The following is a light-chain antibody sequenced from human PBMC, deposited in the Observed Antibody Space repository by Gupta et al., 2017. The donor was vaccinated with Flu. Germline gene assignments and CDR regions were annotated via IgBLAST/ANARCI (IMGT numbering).Light chain of an antibody. V-gene: IGKV3-15*01. Sequence: ERATLSCRASESVSSNLAWYQQKPGQAPRLLIYGASSRATTIPARFSGSGSGTEFNLTISRLQSEDFAVYYCQQYSHWPPFTFGQGTRLVIK. CDR2: GAS. CDR1: ESVSSN. CDR3: QQYSHWPPFT. J-gene: IGKJ5*01.